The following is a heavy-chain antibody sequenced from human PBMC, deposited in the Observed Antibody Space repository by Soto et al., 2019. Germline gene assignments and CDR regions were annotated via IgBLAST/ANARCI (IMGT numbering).Heavy chain of an antibody. Sequence: GGSLRLSCAASGFTFDDYGMSWVRQAPGKGLEWVSGINWNGGSTGYADSVKGRFTISRDNAKNSLYLQMNSLRAEDTALYHCAKAVAGEDNWFDPWGQGTLVTVSS. J-gene: IGHJ5*02. V-gene: IGHV3-20*01. CDR2: INWNGGST. CDR1: GFTFDDYG. CDR3: AKAVAGEDNWFDP. D-gene: IGHD6-19*01.